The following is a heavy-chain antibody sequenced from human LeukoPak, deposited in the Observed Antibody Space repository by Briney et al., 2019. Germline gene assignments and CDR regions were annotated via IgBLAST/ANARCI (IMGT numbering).Heavy chain of an antibody. CDR2: IGTAGDP. V-gene: IGHV3-13*05. CDR3: ARDRGYYDSSAHLDY. CDR1: GFTFSSYD. Sequence: PGGSLRLSCAASGFTFSSYDMHWVRQATGKGLEWVSAIGTAGDPYYPGSVKGRFTISRDNAKNSLYLQMNSLRAEDTAVYYCARDRGYYDSSAHLDYWGQGTLVTVSS. D-gene: IGHD3-22*01. J-gene: IGHJ4*02.